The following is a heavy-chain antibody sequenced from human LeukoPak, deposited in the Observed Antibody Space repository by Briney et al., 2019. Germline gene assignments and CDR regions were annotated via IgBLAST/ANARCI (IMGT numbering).Heavy chain of an antibody. CDR3: ARGPHYYDSSGYYYFDY. V-gene: IGHV3-13*01. CDR2: IGTAGDT. CDR1: GFTFSSYD. J-gene: IGHJ4*02. Sequence: PGGSLRLSCAASGFTFSSYDMHWVRQATGKGLEWVSAIGTAGDTYYPGFVKGRFTISRENAKNSLYLQMNSLRAGDTAVYYCARGPHYYDSSGYYYFDYWGQGTLVTVSS. D-gene: IGHD3-22*01.